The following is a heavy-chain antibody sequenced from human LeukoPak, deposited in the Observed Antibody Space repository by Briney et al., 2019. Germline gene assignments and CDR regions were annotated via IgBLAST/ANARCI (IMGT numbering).Heavy chain of an antibody. J-gene: IGHJ4*02. CDR3: ATISRSVSSHFDY. CDR1: GFTFSDYY. V-gene: IGHV3-11*04. Sequence: GGSLRLSCAASGFTFSDYYMSWIRQAPGKGLEWVSYISSSGSTIYYADSVKGRFTVSRDNAKNTLYLQMNSLRAEDTSVYYCATISRSVSSHFDYWGQGTLVTVSS. CDR2: ISSSGSTI. D-gene: IGHD1-26*01.